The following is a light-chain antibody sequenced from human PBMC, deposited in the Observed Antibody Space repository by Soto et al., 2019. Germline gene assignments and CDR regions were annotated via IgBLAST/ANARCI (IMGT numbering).Light chain of an antibody. J-gene: IGLJ2*01. V-gene: IGLV2-23*02. CDR2: EVS. Sequence: QSALTQPASVSGSPGQSITISCTGTSSDVGSYNLVSWYQQHPGKAPKLMIYEVSKRPSGVSTRFSGSKSGNTASLTISGLQAVDEADYFCSSYTSSNTLIFGGGTKLTVL. CDR3: SSYTSSNTLI. CDR1: SSDVGSYNL.